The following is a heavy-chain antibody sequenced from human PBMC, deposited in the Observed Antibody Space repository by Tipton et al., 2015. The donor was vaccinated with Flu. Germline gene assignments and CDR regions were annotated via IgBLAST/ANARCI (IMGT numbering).Heavy chain of an antibody. CDR3: ARLGTAMVPNFDY. CDR1: GGSFSGYY. D-gene: IGHD5-18*01. V-gene: IGHV4-34*01. Sequence: TLSLTCAVYGGSFSGYYWSWIRQPPGKGLEWIGEINHSGSTNYNPSLKSRVTISVDTSKNQFSLKLSSVTAADTAVHYCARLGTAMVPNFDYWGQGTLVTVSS. CDR2: INHSGST. J-gene: IGHJ4*02.